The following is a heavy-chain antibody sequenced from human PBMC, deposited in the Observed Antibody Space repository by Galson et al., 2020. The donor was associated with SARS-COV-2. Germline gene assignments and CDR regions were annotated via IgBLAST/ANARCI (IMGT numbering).Heavy chain of an antibody. Sequence: GGSLRLSCAASGFTFSSYGMFWVRQSPGMGLEWVSAVTRGGDVTYYADSVKGRFTISRDNSKNTLYLQMNSLRVEDTALYFCAKKPERGANWYFDLWGRGTLVTVSS. CDR2: VTRGGDVT. CDR1: GFTFSSYG. V-gene: IGHV3-23*01. J-gene: IGHJ2*01. CDR3: AKKPERGANWYFDL.